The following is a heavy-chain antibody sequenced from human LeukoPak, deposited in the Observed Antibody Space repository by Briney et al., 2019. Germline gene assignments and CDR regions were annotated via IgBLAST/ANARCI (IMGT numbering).Heavy chain of an antibody. J-gene: IGHJ4*02. Sequence: GGSLRLSCAASGFTFSSYEMNWVRQAPGKGLEWVSYISSSGSTIYYADSVKGRFTISKDNAKNSLYLQMNSLRAEDTAVYYCAKDQYYYDNSGHPTEYWGQGTLVTVSS. CDR1: GFTFSSYE. D-gene: IGHD3-22*01. CDR2: ISSSGSTI. CDR3: AKDQYYYDNSGHPTEY. V-gene: IGHV3-48*03.